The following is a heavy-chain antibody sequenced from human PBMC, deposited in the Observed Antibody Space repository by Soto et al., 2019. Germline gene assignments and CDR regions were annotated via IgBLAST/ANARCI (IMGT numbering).Heavy chain of an antibody. J-gene: IGHJ6*02. CDR2: INNAGST. CDR3: VRENYYYGMDV. Sequence: EVQLVESGGTLVQPGGSLKLSCAASGFDASVNFMTWVRQAPGKGLEWVTAINNAGSTFYADSVKGRFSISRDDSKNTLYLQMNSLRVEHTAMYYCVRENYYYGMDVWGQGTAVTVSS. V-gene: IGHV3-66*01. CDR1: GFDASVNF.